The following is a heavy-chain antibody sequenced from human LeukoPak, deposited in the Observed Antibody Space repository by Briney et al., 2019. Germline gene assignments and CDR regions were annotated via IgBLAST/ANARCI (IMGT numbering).Heavy chain of an antibody. CDR1: GASIRSYY. J-gene: IGHJ4*02. Sequence: SETLSLTCTVSGASIRSYYWNWLRQPPGKGLEWIRSINYSGSTNSNPSLKSRATISMDTSKHHFSLKLSSVTAADTAVYYCARDTRSYDSSGYYFFDFWGQGTLVTVSS. CDR3: ARDTRSYDSSGYYFFDF. CDR2: INYSGST. D-gene: IGHD3-22*01. V-gene: IGHV4-59*01.